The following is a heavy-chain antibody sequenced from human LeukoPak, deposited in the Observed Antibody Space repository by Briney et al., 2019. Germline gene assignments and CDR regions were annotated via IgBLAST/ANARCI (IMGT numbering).Heavy chain of an antibody. Sequence: KPSETLSLTCGVSGYPINNAYYWVWIRQPPGKGLEWIGSLYHPDSTYYNPSLKSRVTMSVGTSRNQFSLRLSFVTAADTAVYYCARQYDSYFYYYLDLWGTGTTVTVSS. J-gene: IGHJ6*03. CDR1: GYPINNAYY. V-gene: IGHV4-38-2*01. CDR2: LYHPDST. D-gene: IGHD2-2*01. CDR3: ARQYDSYFYYYLDL.